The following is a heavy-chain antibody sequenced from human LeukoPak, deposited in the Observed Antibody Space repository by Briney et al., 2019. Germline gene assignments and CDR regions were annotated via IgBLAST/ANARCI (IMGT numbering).Heavy chain of an antibody. D-gene: IGHD1-26*01. V-gene: IGHV3-20*04. Sequence: GGSLRLSCAASGFTFDDYGMSWVRQAPGKGLEWVSGINWNGGSTGYADSVKGRFTISRDNAKNSLYLQMNSLRAEDTALYYCARLRVVWDLDDAFDIWGQGTMVIVSS. J-gene: IGHJ3*02. CDR2: INWNGGST. CDR1: GFTFDDYG. CDR3: ARLRVVWDLDDAFDI.